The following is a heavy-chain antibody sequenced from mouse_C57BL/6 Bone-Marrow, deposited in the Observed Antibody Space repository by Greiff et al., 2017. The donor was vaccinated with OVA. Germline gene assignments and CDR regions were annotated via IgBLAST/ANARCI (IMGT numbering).Heavy chain of an antibody. V-gene: IGHV1-81*01. J-gene: IGHJ2*01. D-gene: IGHD2-1*01. CDR2: IYPRSGIT. Sequence: QVQLQQSGAELARPGASVKLSCKASGYTFTSYGISWVKQRTGQGLEWIGEIYPRSGITYYNEKFKGKATLTADKSSSTAYMELRSLTSEDSAVYFCARSLLGNYENYWGQGTTLTVSS. CDR3: ARSLLGNYENY. CDR1: GYTFTSYG.